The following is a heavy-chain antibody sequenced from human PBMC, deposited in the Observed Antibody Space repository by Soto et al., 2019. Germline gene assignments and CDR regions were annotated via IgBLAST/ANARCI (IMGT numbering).Heavy chain of an antibody. V-gene: IGHV1-69*01. CDR1: GGTFSSYA. Sequence: QVQLVQSGAEVKKPGSSVKVSCKASGGTFSSYAISWLRQAPGQGLGWMGGIIPIFGTANYAQKFQGRVTITADESTSTAYMELSSLISEDTAVYYCARDEVGATNYYGMDVWGQGTTVTVSS. D-gene: IGHD1-26*01. CDR2: IIPIFGTA. J-gene: IGHJ6*02. CDR3: ARDEVGATNYYGMDV.